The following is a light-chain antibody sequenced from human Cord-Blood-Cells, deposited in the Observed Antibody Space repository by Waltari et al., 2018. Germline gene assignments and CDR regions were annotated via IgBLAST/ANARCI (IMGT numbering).Light chain of an antibody. Sequence: QSALTQPASVSGSPGPSITISCTGTSSDCGSYNLVSWYQQHPGKAPKLMICEGSKRPSGVSNRFSGSKSGNTASLTISGLQAEDEADYYCCSYAGSSTYVVFGGGTKLTVL. CDR3: CSYAGSSTYVV. CDR2: EGS. V-gene: IGLV2-23*01. J-gene: IGLJ2*01. CDR1: SSDCGSYNL.